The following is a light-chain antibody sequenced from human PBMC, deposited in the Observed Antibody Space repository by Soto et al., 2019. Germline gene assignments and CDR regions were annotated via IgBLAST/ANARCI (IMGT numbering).Light chain of an antibody. J-gene: IGKJ3*01. V-gene: IGKV3-11*01. CDR3: QQRSNWPPFT. CDR2: DAS. CDR1: QSVSSH. Sequence: EIVLTQSPATLSLSPGERATLSCRASQSVSSHLVWYQHKPGQAPRLLIYDASNRATGIPARFSGSGSGTDFTLTISSLEPEDFAVYYCQQRSNWPPFTFGPGTKVDI.